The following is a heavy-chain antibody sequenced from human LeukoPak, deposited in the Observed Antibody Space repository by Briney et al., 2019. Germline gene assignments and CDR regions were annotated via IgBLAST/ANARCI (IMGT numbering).Heavy chain of an antibody. J-gene: IGHJ4*02. CDR3: ARDFLGYCTTINCYDVVFDY. D-gene: IGHD2-8*01. CDR1: GDTFIDYY. V-gene: IGHV1-2*02. CDR2: INPKSGGT. Sequence: GASVKVSCKASGDTFIDYYIHWVRQAPGQGLEWMGWINPKSGGTSYGQHFQGRVTMTRDTSVSIAYMELSTLRSDDTAVYYCARDFLGYCTTINCYDVVFDYWGQGTLVTVSS.